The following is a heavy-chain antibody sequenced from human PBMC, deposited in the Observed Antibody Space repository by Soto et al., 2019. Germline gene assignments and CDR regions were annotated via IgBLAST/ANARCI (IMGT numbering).Heavy chain of an antibody. CDR1: GFTFSSYA. CDR3: ARDMAAAAGTAEYFQH. Sequence: QVQLVESGGGVVQPGRSLRLSCAASGFTFSSYAMHWVRQAPGKGLEWVAVISYDGSNKYYADSVKGRFTISRDNSKNTLYLQMNSLRAEDTAVYYCARDMAAAAGTAEYFQHWGQGTLVTVSS. V-gene: IGHV3-30-3*01. CDR2: ISYDGSNK. J-gene: IGHJ1*01. D-gene: IGHD6-13*01.